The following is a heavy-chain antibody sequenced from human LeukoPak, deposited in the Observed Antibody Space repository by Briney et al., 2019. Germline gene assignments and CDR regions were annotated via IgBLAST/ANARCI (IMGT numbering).Heavy chain of an antibody. CDR2: IYSGGGT. V-gene: IGHV3-53*01. Sequence: GGSLRLSCAASGFTVSSNYMSWVRQAPGKGLEWVSVIYSGGGTYYADSVKGRFTISRDNSKNTLYLQMNSLRAEDTAVYYCAAAVAGPDNYFDYWGQGTLVTVSS. CDR1: GFTVSSNY. CDR3: AAAVAGPDNYFDY. J-gene: IGHJ4*02. D-gene: IGHD6-19*01.